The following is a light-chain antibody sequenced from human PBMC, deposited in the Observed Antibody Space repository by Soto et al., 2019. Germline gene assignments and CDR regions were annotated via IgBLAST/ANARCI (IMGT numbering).Light chain of an antibody. J-gene: IGKJ5*01. CDR1: QSVRSTY. CDR2: GAS. Sequence: DIVLTQSPGTLSLSPGERATLSCRASQSVRSTYLAWYQQKPGQAPRLLIYGASSRATGIPDRFSGSGSATDFTLTISRLEPEDFAVYYCQQYGSFPITFGQGKRPEI. V-gene: IGKV3-20*01. CDR3: QQYGSFPIT.